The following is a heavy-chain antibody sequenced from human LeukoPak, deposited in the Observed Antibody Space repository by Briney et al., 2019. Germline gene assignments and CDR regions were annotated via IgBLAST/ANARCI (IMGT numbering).Heavy chain of an antibody. Sequence: SVKVSCKASGCTFSSYAISWVRQAPGQGLEWMGGISPLFGTANFAQKFQGRVTITTDESTTTAYMELSSLRSEDTAVYYCARGPGLERFDYWGQGTLVTVSS. CDR2: ISPLFGTA. J-gene: IGHJ4*02. CDR3: ARGPGLERFDY. CDR1: GCTFSSYA. D-gene: IGHD1-1*01. V-gene: IGHV1-69*05.